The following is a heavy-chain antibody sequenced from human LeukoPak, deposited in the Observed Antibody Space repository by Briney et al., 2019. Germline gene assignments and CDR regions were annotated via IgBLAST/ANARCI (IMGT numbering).Heavy chain of an antibody. V-gene: IGHV3-7*05. CDR1: GSIFRRYW. CDR3: ARDKSIPNLDAFDI. CDR2: IKQDGSEK. Sequence: PGGSLRLSCAASGSIFRRYWMTWVRQAPGKGLEWVANIKQDGSEKNYLDSVRGRFTISRDDARNSLYLQMDSLRVEDTAVYHCARDKSIPNLDAFDIWGQGTMVTVSS. J-gene: IGHJ3*02. D-gene: IGHD1-14*01.